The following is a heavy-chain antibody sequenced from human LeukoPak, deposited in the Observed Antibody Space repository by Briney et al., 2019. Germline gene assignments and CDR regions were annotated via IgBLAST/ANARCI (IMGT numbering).Heavy chain of an antibody. CDR1: GFAFSSYS. V-gene: IGHV3-21*01. D-gene: IGHD3-9*01. J-gene: IGHJ4*02. CDR2: ISSSSSYI. CDR3: ARESDILTAGADY. Sequence: GGSLRLSCAASGFAFSSYSMNWVRQAPGKGLEWVSSISSSSSYIYYADSVKGRFTISRDNAKNSLYLQMNSLRAEDTAVYYCARESDILTAGADYWGQGTLVTVSS.